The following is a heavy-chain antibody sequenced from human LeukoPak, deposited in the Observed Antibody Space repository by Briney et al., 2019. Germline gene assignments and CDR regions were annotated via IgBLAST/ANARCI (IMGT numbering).Heavy chain of an antibody. Sequence: SETLSLTCTVSGYSISSGYYWGWIRQPPGKGLEWIGSIYHSGSTYYNPSLKSRVTISVDTSKNQFSLKLSSVTAADTAVYYCAGVGATTSFDHWGQGTLVTVSS. V-gene: IGHV4-38-2*02. D-gene: IGHD1-26*01. J-gene: IGHJ4*02. CDR2: IYHSGST. CDR3: AGVGATTSFDH. CDR1: GYSISSGYY.